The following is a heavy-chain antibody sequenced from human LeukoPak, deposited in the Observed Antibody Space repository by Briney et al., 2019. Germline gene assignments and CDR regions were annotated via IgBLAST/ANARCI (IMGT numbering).Heavy chain of an antibody. J-gene: IGHJ6*01. Sequence: ASVKVSCKASGYSFTGYNLHWVRQAPGQGLEGMGWINPDSGGVNYAQKFQGRVTMTRHTSISTAYMELSSLRIDDTAVYNCARALGQQSSYAMDVWGQGTTVTVSS. V-gene: IGHV1-2*02. CDR1: GYSFTGYN. CDR3: ARALGQQSSYAMDV. D-gene: IGHD1/OR15-1a*01. CDR2: INPDSGGV.